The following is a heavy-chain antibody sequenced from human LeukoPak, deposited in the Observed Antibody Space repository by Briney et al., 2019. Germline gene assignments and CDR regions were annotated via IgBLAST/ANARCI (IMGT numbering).Heavy chain of an antibody. CDR1: GFTVSSNY. J-gene: IGHJ3*02. Sequence: GGSLRLSCAASGFTVSSNYMSWIRQAPGKGLEWVSYISSSGSTIYYADSVKGRFTISRDNAKNSLYLQMNSLRAEDTAVYYCARTEGKRRAFDIWGQGTMVTVSS. V-gene: IGHV3-11*01. CDR2: ISSSGSTI. CDR3: ARTEGKRRAFDI.